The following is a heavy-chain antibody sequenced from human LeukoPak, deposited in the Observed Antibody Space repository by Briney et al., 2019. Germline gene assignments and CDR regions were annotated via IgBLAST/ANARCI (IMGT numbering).Heavy chain of an antibody. Sequence: GGSLRLSCAASGFTFSSYVMSWVRQAPGKGLEWVSTISGNGRNTYYADSVTGRFTISRDNSKITLYLEMNSLRAEDTAVYYCARGRGVYGYWYFDLWGRGTLVTVSS. CDR3: ARGRGVYGYWYFDL. V-gene: IGHV3-23*01. CDR2: ISGNGRNT. D-gene: IGHD2-15*01. CDR1: GFTFSSYV. J-gene: IGHJ2*01.